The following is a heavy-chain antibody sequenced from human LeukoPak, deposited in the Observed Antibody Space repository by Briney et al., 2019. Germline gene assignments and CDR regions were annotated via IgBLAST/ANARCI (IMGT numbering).Heavy chain of an antibody. J-gene: IGHJ4*02. Sequence: PGRSLRLSCAASGFTFSSYSMNWVRQAPGKGLEWVSYISSGSGTIYYAASVKGRFTISRDNAKNSLYLQMNSLRAEDTAVYYCASRTNQRAIDYWGQGTLVTVSS. CDR1: GFTFSSYS. CDR2: ISSGSGTI. V-gene: IGHV3-48*01. D-gene: IGHD2-8*01. CDR3: ASRTNQRAIDY.